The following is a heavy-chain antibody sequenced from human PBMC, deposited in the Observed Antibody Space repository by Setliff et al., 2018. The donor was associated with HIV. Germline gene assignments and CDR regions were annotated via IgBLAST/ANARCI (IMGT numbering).Heavy chain of an antibody. V-gene: IGHV3-11*04. Sequence: GESLKISCAASGFPFSDYYMSWIRQSPGKGLEWVSYVSESGTSQSYADSVKGRFTISRDNAKNSLFLQMNTLRAEDTGLYYCARTLGVATDGDYGQVIYYPNMDVWGKGTTVTVSS. CDR1: GFPFSDYY. J-gene: IGHJ6*04. CDR3: ARTLGVATDGDYGQVIYYPNMDV. D-gene: IGHD4-17*01. CDR2: VSESGTSQ.